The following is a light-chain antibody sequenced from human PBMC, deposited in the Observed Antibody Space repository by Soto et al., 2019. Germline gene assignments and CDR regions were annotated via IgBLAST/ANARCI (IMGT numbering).Light chain of an antibody. J-gene: IGKJ1*01. CDR3: QQYGSSPWT. V-gene: IGKV3-20*01. CDR1: QSVTSSF. CDR2: GAS. Sequence: EIVLTQYPGTLSLSLGERATLSCRASQSVTSSFLAWYQQKPGQAPRLLIDGASSRATDIPDRFRGRGSGTDFALTISRREPEDFALYYWQQYGSSPWTFGQGTMVEIK.